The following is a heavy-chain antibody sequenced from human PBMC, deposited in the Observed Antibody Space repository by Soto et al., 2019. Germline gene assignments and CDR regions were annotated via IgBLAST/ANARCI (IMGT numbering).Heavy chain of an antibody. CDR2: IYHSGST. CDR3: ATRFDGLGSYEY. Sequence: SETLSLTCAVSGGSISSSNWWAWVRQPPGKGLEWIGEIYHSGSTNYIPSLKSRVTISVDKSKNQFSLKLTSVTAADTAVYYCATRFDGLGSYEYWGQGTLVTV. CDR1: GGSISSSNW. J-gene: IGHJ4*02. D-gene: IGHD3-10*01. V-gene: IGHV4-4*02.